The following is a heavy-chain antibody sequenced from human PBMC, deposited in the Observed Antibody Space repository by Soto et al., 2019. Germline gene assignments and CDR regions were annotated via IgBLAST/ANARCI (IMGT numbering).Heavy chain of an antibody. D-gene: IGHD3-22*01. V-gene: IGHV4-30-2*01. Sequence: QLQLQESGSGLVKPSQTLSLTCAVSGGSISSGGYSWSWIRQPPGKGLEWIGYIYHSGSTYYNPSLKSRVTISVHTSKNQFSLKLSSVTAADTAVYYCARAPLLQYYDSSGSAGFDYWGQGTLVTVSS. CDR3: ARAPLLQYYDSSGSAGFDY. J-gene: IGHJ4*02. CDR1: GGSISSGGYS. CDR2: IYHSGST.